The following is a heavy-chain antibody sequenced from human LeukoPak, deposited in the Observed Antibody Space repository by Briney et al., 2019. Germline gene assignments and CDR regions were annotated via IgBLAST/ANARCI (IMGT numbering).Heavy chain of an antibody. V-gene: IGHV4-39*07. J-gene: IGHJ4*02. CDR3: ARDGMGEWFGELFYYFDY. CDR1: GGSIRTSTS. CDR2: IYYSGTT. D-gene: IGHD3-10*01. Sequence: SETLSLTCTVSGGSIRTSTSWGGIRQPPGKGLEWVGNIYYSGTTYYNPSLKSRVTISVDTSKNQLSLTLSSVTAADTAVYYCARDGMGEWFGELFYYFDYWGQGTLVTVSP.